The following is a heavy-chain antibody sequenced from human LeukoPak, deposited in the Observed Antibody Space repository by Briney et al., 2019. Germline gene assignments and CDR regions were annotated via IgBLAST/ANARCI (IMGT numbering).Heavy chain of an antibody. CDR2: IIPIFGTA. CDR1: VGTFSSYA. Sequence: SVKVSCKASVGTFSSYAISWVRQAPGQGLEWMGGIIPIFGTANYAQKFQGRVTITADESTSTAYMELSSLRSEDTAVYYCARAGCGGDCYDYWGQGTLVTVSS. V-gene: IGHV1-69*13. D-gene: IGHD2-21*01. CDR3: ARAGCGGDCYDY. J-gene: IGHJ4*02.